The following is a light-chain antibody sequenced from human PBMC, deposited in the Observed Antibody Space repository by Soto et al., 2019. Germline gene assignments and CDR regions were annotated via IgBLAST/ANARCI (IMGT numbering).Light chain of an antibody. CDR1: SSDVGGYNY. V-gene: IGLV2-14*01. J-gene: IGLJ1*01. Sequence: QSALPQPASVSGSPGQSITISCTGTSSDVGGYNYVSWYQQHPGKAPKLMIYDVSNRPTGVSNRFSGSKSGNTASLTISGLQAEDEADYYCSSYTSPRVFGTGTKVTVL. CDR3: SSYTSPRV. CDR2: DVS.